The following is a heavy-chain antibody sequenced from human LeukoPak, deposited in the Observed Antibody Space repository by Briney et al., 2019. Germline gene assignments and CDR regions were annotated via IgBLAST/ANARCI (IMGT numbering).Heavy chain of an antibody. D-gene: IGHD2-15*01. CDR1: GFTFTNYW. V-gene: IGHV3-7*01. Sequence: GGSMRLFCAASGFTFTNYWMKWVRQPPGSWMEWVAFIKQEVSEKLYVDSLAGRFTISRDNAKNSLYLQMNSLRVEDTAVYYCMGGAGWLVDYWGQGTLVTVSS. J-gene: IGHJ4*02. CDR2: IKQEVSEK. CDR3: MGGAGWLVDY.